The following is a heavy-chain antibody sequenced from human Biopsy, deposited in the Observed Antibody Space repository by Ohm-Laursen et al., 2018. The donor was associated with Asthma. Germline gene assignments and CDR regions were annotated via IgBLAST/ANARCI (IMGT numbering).Heavy chain of an antibody. CDR3: ARDVMEWYLPAFDF. CDR2: IWYDGSNT. V-gene: IGHV3-33*01. Sequence: SLRLSCAASGFTFSSYGMHWVRQAPGKGLEWVAIIWYDGSNTYYADSVKGRFTISRDNSKNTLYLQMNSLRAEDTAVYCCARDVMEWYLPAFDFWGQGTLVTVSS. J-gene: IGHJ4*02. CDR1: GFTFSSYG. D-gene: IGHD3-3*01.